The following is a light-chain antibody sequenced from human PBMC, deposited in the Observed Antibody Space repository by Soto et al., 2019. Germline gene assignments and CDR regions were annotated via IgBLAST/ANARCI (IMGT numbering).Light chain of an antibody. CDR3: QQCSKWPMYT. V-gene: IGKV3-11*01. Sequence: EIVLTQSPDTLSLSPGERATLSCRASQNVGTYLTWFQQKPGQAPRRLIYDASTRVSGVPARFSGSGSGTDFTLTISSLDPEDFAVYYCQQCSKWPMYTFGQGTKLEIK. CDR2: DAS. CDR1: QNVGTY. J-gene: IGKJ2*01.